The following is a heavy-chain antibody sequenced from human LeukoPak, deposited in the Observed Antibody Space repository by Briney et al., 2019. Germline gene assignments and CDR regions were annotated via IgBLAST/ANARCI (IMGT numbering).Heavy chain of an antibody. CDR2: ISGRSDNT. CDR3: AKWGDYDVLTGYYVSDF. V-gene: IGHV3-23*01. D-gene: IGHD3-9*01. CDR1: GFIFSNYA. Sequence: GGSLRLSCAASGFIFSNYAMYGVRQAPGKGLEWVSAISGRSDNTYYADSVKGRFTLSGDSSKNTLYLQMNSLRADDTAVYYCAKWGDYDVLTGYYVSDFWGQGTLVTVSS. J-gene: IGHJ4*02.